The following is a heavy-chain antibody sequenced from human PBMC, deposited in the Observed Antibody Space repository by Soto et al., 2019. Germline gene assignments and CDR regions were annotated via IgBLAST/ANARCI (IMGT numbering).Heavy chain of an antibody. Sequence: PGGSLRLSCAASGFTFGGYAMSWVRQAPGKGLEWVSAISSNSSYIYYADSAKGRFTISRDNAKNSLYLQMNSLRAEDAAVYYCARVVSSGFGSTSCYDYWGQGTLVTVSS. CDR2: ISSNSSYI. J-gene: IGHJ4*02. CDR1: GFTFGGYA. V-gene: IGHV3-21*01. CDR3: ARVVSSGFGSTSCYDY. D-gene: IGHD2-2*01.